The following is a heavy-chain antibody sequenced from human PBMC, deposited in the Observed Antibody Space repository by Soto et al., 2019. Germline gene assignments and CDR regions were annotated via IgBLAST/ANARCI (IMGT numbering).Heavy chain of an antibody. CDR1: GFTFSSYG. V-gene: IGHV3-33*01. Sequence: GGSLRLSCAASGFTFSSYGMHWVRQAPGKGLEWVAVIWYDGSNKYYADSVKGRFTISRDNSKNTLYLQMNSLRAEDTAVYYCAREYYDSSGYYYVGAPPGYWGQGTLVTVSS. CDR2: IWYDGSNK. D-gene: IGHD3-22*01. CDR3: AREYYDSSGYYYVGAPPGY. J-gene: IGHJ4*02.